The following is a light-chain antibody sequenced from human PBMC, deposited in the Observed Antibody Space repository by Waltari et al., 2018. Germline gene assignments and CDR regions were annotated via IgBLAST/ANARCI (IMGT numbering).Light chain of an antibody. J-gene: IGKJ2*01. CDR1: QSVSSS. Sequence: EIVLMQSPGTLSLSPGERATLSCRASQSVSSSLAWYQQKPGQAPRLLIYGASNRATGIPDRFSGSGSDTDFTLTISRLEPEDFAVYFCQQYGSSPRTFGQGAKLEIK. V-gene: IGKV3-20*01. CDR2: GAS. CDR3: QQYGSSPRT.